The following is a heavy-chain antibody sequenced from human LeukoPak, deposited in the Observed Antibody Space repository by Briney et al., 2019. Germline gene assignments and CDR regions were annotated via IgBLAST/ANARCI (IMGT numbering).Heavy chain of an antibody. CDR3: ARVDYYYYMDV. J-gene: IGHJ6*03. CDR2: IYNSGST. D-gene: IGHD2-15*01. Sequence: KSSETLSLTCTVSGYSISSGYYWGWIRQPPGKGLEWIGSIYNSGSTYYNPSLKSRVTISVDTSKNQFSLKLSSVTAADTAVYYCARVDYYYYMDVWGKGTTVTVSS. CDR1: GYSISSGYY. V-gene: IGHV4-38-2*02.